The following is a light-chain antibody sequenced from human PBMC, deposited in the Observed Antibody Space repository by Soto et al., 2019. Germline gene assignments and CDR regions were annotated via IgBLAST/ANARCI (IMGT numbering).Light chain of an antibody. CDR3: QQYNNWPMYT. Sequence: EIVMTQSPATLSVSPGETATLSCRASQSVSSNLAWYQQKPGQAPRLLIYDASTRATGIPARFSCSGSGTEFTLTISSLQSEDFAVYYCQQYNNWPMYTFGQGTKLEIK. V-gene: IGKV3-15*01. J-gene: IGKJ2*01. CDR2: DAS. CDR1: QSVSSN.